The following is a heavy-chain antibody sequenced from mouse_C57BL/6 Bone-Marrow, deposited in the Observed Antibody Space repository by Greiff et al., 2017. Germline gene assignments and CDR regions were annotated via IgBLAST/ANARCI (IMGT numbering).Heavy chain of an antibody. D-gene: IGHD2-1*01. V-gene: IGHV5-17*01. Sequence: EVQVVESGGGLVKPGGSLKLSCAASGFTFSDYGMHWVRQAPEKGLEWVAYISSGSSTIYYADTVKGRFTISRDNAKNTLFLQMTSLRSEDTAMYYCAREVLSTMGYYYAMDYWGQGTSVTVSS. CDR1: GFTFSDYG. CDR2: ISSGSSTI. J-gene: IGHJ4*01. CDR3: AREVLSTMGYYYAMDY.